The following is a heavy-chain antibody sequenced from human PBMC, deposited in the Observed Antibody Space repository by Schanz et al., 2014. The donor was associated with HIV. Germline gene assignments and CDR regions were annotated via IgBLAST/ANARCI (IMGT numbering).Heavy chain of an antibody. Sequence: QVQLVQSGAEVKKPGASVKVSCMASGYTFISYGITWVRQATGQGLEWMGWMNPNSGHTGYAQKFQGRVDMTRTTSISTTYMELSSLRSEDTAVYYCARRRSEIVPAAIVLHYYYGFDVWGQGTTVTVS. CDR2: MNPNSGHT. J-gene: IGHJ6*02. D-gene: IGHD2-2*02. CDR3: ARRRSEIVPAAIVLHYYYGFDV. CDR1: GYTFISYG. V-gene: IGHV1-8*01.